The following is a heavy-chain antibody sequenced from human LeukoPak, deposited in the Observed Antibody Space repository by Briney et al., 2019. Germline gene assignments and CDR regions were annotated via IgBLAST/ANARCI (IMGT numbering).Heavy chain of an antibody. CDR2: ISTDGSST. V-gene: IGHV3-74*01. J-gene: IGHJ5*02. CDR3: TGPSFDASGMGFDP. CDR1: GFTFSRYW. Sequence: GGSLRLSCAASGFTFSRYWIHWVRQAPGKGPVWVSVISTDGSSTRYAASVKGRFTISRDNVKNTLYLQMNSLRVEDTAVYYCTGPSFDASGMGFDPWGQGALVTVSS. D-gene: IGHD3-10*01.